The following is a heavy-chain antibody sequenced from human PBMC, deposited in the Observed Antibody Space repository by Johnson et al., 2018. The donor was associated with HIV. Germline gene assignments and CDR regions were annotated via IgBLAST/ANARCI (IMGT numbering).Heavy chain of an antibody. CDR3: TTGFAAFDI. V-gene: IGHV3-7*03. CDR1: GFTLSSYW. Sequence: VQLVESGGGLVQPGGSLKLSCAASGFTLSSYWMNWVRQAPGKGLEWVANIRQDGSEKQYVDFVKGRFTISRDNAKNSLYLQINSLKTEDTAVYYCTTGFAAFDIWGQGTMVTVSS. CDR2: IRQDGSEK. J-gene: IGHJ3*02.